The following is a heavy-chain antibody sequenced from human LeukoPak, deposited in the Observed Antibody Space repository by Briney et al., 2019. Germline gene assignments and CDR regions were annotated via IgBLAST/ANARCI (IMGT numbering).Heavy chain of an antibody. Sequence: ASVTVSCTASGYTFTNNYLHWVRQAPGQGLEWMGMIYPRDGSTSYAQNFQGRVTVTRDTSTTTVHMELRGLRSEDTAVYYCARDQEGFDYWGQGTVVTVSS. J-gene: IGHJ4*02. CDR1: GYTFTNNY. CDR2: IYPRDGST. V-gene: IGHV1-46*01. CDR3: ARDQEGFDY.